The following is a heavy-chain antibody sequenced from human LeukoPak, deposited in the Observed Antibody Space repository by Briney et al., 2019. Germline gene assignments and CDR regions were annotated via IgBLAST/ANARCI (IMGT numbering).Heavy chain of an antibody. CDR3: ARVFTAARGLENWFGH. CDR2: MNPNSGNT. CDR1: GYTFTSYD. Sequence: ASVKVSCKASGYTFTSYDINWVRQATGQGLEWMGWMNPNSGNTGYAQKFQGRVTITRNTSISTAYMELSSLRSEDTAVYYCARVFTAARGLENWFGHWGQGTLVTVSS. J-gene: IGHJ5*02. D-gene: IGHD6-6*01. V-gene: IGHV1-8*03.